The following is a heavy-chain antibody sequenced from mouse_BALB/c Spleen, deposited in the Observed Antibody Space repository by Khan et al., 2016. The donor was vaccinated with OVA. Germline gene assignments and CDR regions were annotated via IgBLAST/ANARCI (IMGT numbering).Heavy chain of an antibody. D-gene: IGHD2-14*01. CDR1: GYTFTSNT. CDR2: INPRSGYT. J-gene: IGHJ4*01. CDR3: ARRTTGYTMDY. Sequence: QVQLQQSGAELARPWASVRMSCKASGYTFTSNTMHWVKQRPGQGLEWIGYINPRSGYTNYNQNFKDKATLTADKSSSTAYMQLSSLTSEDSAVYYCARRTTGYTMDYWGQGTSVTVSS. V-gene: IGHV1-4*01.